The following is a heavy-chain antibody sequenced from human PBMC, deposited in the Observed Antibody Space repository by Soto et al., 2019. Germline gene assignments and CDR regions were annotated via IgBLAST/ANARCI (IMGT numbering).Heavy chain of an antibody. CDR2: ISWNSGSI. CDR3: AKGGSDLDYYYYYMDV. V-gene: IGHV3-9*01. J-gene: IGHJ6*03. CDR1: GFTFDDYA. D-gene: IGHD3-10*01. Sequence: PGGSLRLSCAASGFTFDDYAMHWVRQAPGKGLEWVSGISWNSGSIGYADSVKGRFTISRDNAKNSLYLQMNSLRAEDTALYYCAKGGSDLDYYYYYMDVWGKGTTVTVSS.